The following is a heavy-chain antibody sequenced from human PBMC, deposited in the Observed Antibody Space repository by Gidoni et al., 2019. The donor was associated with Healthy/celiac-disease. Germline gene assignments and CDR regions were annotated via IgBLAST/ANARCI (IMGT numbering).Heavy chain of an antibody. J-gene: IGHJ4*02. V-gene: IGHV3-9*01. CDR2: ISWNSGGK. CDR1: GFTFDDYA. Sequence: EVQLVESGGVLVQPGRSLRLSSAASGFTFDDYARHWFRQAPGKGLGWSAEISWNSGGKGYADSVKGRLTISRDNAKNYLYMQMNSLRAEDTALNYCAKESIAAAGTFDYWGQGTLVTVSS. CDR3: AKESIAAAGTFDY. D-gene: IGHD6-13*01.